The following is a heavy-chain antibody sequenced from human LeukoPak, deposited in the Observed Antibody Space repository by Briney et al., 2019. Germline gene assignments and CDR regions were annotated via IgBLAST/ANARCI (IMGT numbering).Heavy chain of an antibody. D-gene: IGHD6-19*01. CDR1: GGSISSYY. V-gene: IGHV4-4*02. Sequence: SETLSLTCTVSGGSISSYYWSWVRQPPGKGLEWIGEIYHSGSTNYNPSLKSRVTISVDKSKNQFSLKLSSVTAADTAVYYCARIAVAVAEFDYWGQGTLVTVSS. J-gene: IGHJ4*02. CDR3: ARIAVAVAEFDY. CDR2: IYHSGST.